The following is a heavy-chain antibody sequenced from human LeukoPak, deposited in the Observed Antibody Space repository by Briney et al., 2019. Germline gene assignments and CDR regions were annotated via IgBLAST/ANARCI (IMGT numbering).Heavy chain of an antibody. CDR3: ARDGYCSSTSCYTFDP. J-gene: IGHJ5*02. V-gene: IGHV1-2*02. D-gene: IGHD2-2*03. Sequence: ASVKVSCKASGYTFTGYYMRWVRQAPGQGLEWMGWINPNSGGTNYAQKFQGRVTMTRDTSISTAYMELSRLRSDDTAVYYCARDGYCSSTSCYTFDPWGQGTLVTVSS. CDR1: GYTFTGYY. CDR2: INPNSGGT.